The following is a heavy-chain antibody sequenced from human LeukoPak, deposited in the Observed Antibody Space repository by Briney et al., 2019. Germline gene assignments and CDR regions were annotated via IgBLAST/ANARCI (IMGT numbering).Heavy chain of an antibody. CDR3: ARARSSYGYGDAFDI. D-gene: IGHD5-18*01. CDR1: GFTFSTYA. Sequence: GGSLRLSCAASGFTFSTYAMHWVRQAPGKGLEWVAVISYDGSSKYYADSVKGRSTISRDNSKNTLYLQMNSLRAEDTAVYYCARARSSYGYGDAFDIWGQGTMVTVSS. V-gene: IGHV3-30*04. CDR2: ISYDGSSK. J-gene: IGHJ3*02.